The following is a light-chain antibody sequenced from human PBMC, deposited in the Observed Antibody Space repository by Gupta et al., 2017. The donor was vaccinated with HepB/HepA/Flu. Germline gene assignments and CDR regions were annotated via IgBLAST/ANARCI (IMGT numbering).Light chain of an antibody. Sequence: EIVLTQSPATLSLSPGERATLSCRASQSVSSYLAWYQQKPGQAPRLLIYDASNRATGIPARFSGSGYGTDFTLTISSREQEDFAVYYCQQRSNWPTITFGQGTRLEIK. CDR1: QSVSSY. CDR2: DAS. CDR3: QQRSNWPTIT. V-gene: IGKV3-11*01. J-gene: IGKJ5*01.